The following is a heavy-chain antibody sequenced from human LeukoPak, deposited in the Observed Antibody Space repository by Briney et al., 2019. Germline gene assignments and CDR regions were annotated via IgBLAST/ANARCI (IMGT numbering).Heavy chain of an antibody. CDR2: ISYDGSNK. J-gene: IGHJ4*02. CDR3: ASGAIVVAFN. CDR1: GFTFSSYA. Sequence: PGGSLRLSCAASGFTFSSYAMHWVRQAPGKGLEWVAVISYDGSNKYYAGSVKGRFTISRDNSKNTLYLQMNSLRAEDTAVDYCASGAIVVAFNWGQGTLVTVSS. V-gene: IGHV3-30*04. D-gene: IGHD3-22*01.